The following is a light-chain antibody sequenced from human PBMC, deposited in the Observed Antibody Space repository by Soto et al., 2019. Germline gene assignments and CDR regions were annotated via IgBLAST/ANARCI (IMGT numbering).Light chain of an antibody. CDR2: ENY. J-gene: IGLJ2*01. CDR1: SSNIGSNY. Sequence: QPVLTHPPSVSAAPGQKVTSSCSGSSSNIGSNYVSWYQQLPGAAPKLLIYENYERPSGIPDRFSGSKSGTSATLGITGLQTGDEADYYCGAWDNSLTGGVFGGGTKLTVL. V-gene: IGLV1-51*02. CDR3: GAWDNSLTGGV.